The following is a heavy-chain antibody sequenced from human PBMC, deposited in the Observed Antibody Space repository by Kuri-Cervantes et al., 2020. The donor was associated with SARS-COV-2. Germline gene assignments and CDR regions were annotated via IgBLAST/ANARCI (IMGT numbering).Heavy chain of an antibody. V-gene: IGHV1-69*13. CDR1: GYTFTSYY. J-gene: IGHJ6*03. CDR3: ALGYWGSGYPRHYYHMDV. Sequence: SVKVSCKASGYTFTSYYMHWVRQAPGQGLEWMGGIIPIIGTPNYAQKFQDRVTITADESTSTGYMELSSLRSEDTAVYYCALGYWGSGYPRHYYHMDVWGKGTTVTVSS. CDR2: IIPIIGTP. D-gene: IGHD3-22*01.